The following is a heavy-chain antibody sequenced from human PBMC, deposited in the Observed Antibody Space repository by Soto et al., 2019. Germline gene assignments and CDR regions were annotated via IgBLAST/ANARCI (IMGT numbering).Heavy chain of an antibody. Sequence: QLQLQESGPGLVKPSETLSLTCTVSGGSISSSSYYWGWIRQPPGKGLEWIGSIYYSGSTYYNPSLKSRVTISVATSNNQFSLQLSSVTAADTAVYYCARQGVLRYFDWLEIHYYGMDVWGQGTTVTVSS. CDR2: IYYSGST. V-gene: IGHV4-39*01. CDR3: ARQGVLRYFDWLEIHYYGMDV. J-gene: IGHJ6*02. D-gene: IGHD3-9*01. CDR1: GGSISSSSYY.